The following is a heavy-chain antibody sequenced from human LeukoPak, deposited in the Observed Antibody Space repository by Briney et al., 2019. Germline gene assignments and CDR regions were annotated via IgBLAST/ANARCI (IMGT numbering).Heavy chain of an antibody. J-gene: IGHJ5*02. CDR1: GISFSNAW. D-gene: IGHD2-2*02. V-gene: IGHV3-15*01. Sequence: PGGSLRLSCTASGISFSNAWMSWVRQAPGRGLEWVGRIKGKTDGETTDYAAPVKGRFTISRDDSKNTVYLQMNSLKTEDTAVYYCTTDYGEYCSGTTCYKGSWAQGTLVTVSS. CDR2: IKGKTDGETT. CDR3: TTDYGEYCSGTTCYKGS.